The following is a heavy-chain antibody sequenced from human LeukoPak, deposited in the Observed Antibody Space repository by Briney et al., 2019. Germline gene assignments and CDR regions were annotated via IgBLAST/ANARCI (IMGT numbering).Heavy chain of an antibody. CDR1: GGSINNYY. CDR3: ARTQEAGDNSGWYDSYYYYYMDV. CDR2: IHYSGST. Sequence: SETLSLTCTVSGGSINNYYWSWIRQPPGKGLEWIGYIHYSGSTNYNPSLKSRVTISVDTSKNQFSLKLSSVTAADTAVYYCARTQEAGDNSGWYDSYYYYYMDVWGKGTTVTISS. D-gene: IGHD6-19*01. V-gene: IGHV4-59*01. J-gene: IGHJ6*03.